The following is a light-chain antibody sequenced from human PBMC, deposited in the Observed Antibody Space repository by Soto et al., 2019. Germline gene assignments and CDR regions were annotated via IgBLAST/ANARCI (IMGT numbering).Light chain of an antibody. CDR2: GAS. Sequence: EIVLTQSPGTLSLSPGERATLSCRASQSVTSTYLAWYQQKPGQAPRLLIYGASNRATCIPDRFNGRWVGKVFALTISRLEPEDFAMYYFQQFGSSPLTFGGGTKVEIK. CDR3: QQFGSSPLT. J-gene: IGKJ4*01. V-gene: IGKV3-20*01. CDR1: QSVTSTY.